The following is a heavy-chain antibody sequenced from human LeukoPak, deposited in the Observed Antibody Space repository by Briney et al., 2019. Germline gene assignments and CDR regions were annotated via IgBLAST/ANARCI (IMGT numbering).Heavy chain of an antibody. CDR1: GGSFSGYY. Sequence: NPSETLSLTCAVYGGSFSGYYWSWIRQPPGKGLEWIGEINHSGSTNYNPSLKSRVTISVDTSKNQFSLKLSSVTAADTAVYYCARHKGYCSSTSCPRRSYFDYWGQGTLVTVSS. J-gene: IGHJ4*02. CDR2: INHSGST. V-gene: IGHV4-34*01. D-gene: IGHD2-2*01. CDR3: ARHKGYCSSTSCPRRSYFDY.